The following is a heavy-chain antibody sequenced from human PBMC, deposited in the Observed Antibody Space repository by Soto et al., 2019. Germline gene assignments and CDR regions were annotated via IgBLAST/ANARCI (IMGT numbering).Heavy chain of an antibody. J-gene: IGHJ4*02. Sequence: GGSLRLSCVASGFTLSNYWMTWVRQAPGKGLEWVANIIKDGSEKSYGDSVKGRFTISRDNAKNSLYLEMNSLRVEDTAVYYCTRDWGGLGYWGPGTLVTVYS. D-gene: IGHD3-10*01. V-gene: IGHV3-7*03. CDR1: GFTLSNYW. CDR3: TRDWGGLGY. CDR2: IIKDGSEK.